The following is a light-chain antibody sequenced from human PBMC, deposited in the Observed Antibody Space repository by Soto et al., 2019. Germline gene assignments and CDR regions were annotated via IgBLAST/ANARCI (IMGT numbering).Light chain of an antibody. Sequence: DVQMTQSPSSLSASVGDGVTITCRASQDIRIDLSWYQQKPGRAPKRLIYSVSSLQSGVPSRFSGSGSGTEFTLTISSLQPEDFATYYCLQHNSSPLTFGGGTKVDTK. CDR3: LQHNSSPLT. CDR2: SVS. CDR1: QDIRID. J-gene: IGKJ4*01. V-gene: IGKV1-17*01.